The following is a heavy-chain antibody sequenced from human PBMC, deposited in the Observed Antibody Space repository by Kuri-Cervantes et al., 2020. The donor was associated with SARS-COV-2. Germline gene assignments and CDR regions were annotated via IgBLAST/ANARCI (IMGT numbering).Heavy chain of an antibody. V-gene: IGHV4-38-2*01. CDR2: IYHSGST. J-gene: IGHJ4*02. D-gene: IGHD5-24*01. Sequence: SETLSLTCAVSGYSISSGYYWGWIRQPPGKGLEWIGSIYHSGSTYYNPSLKSRVTISIDTSKNQVSLRLTSATAADTAVYYCGRVSWLQLWHRYSDSWGQGTLVTVSS. CDR1: GYSISSGYY. CDR3: GRVSWLQLWHRYSDS.